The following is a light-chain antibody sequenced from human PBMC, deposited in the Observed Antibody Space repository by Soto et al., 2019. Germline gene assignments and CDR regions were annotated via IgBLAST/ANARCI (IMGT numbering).Light chain of an antibody. J-gene: IGLJ2*01. Sequence: QSALTQPASVSGSPGQSITIPCTGTSSDIGAYDSVSWYQQHPGRAPKLVIYEVNNRPSGISDHFSGSKSGNTASLTISGLQTEDEADYYCSSYATNTTLLFGGGTKLTVL. V-gene: IGLV2-14*01. CDR1: SSDIGAYDS. CDR3: SSYATNTTLL. CDR2: EVN.